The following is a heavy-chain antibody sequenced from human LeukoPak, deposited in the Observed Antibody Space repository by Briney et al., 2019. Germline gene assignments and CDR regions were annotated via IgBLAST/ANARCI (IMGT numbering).Heavy chain of an antibody. Sequence: GGSLRLSCSASGFTFSSYAMSWVRLAPGKGLEWVSAISGSGGSTYYADSVKGRFTISRDNSKNTLYLQMNSLRAEDTAVYYCAKDRDGSGSYYVSNFDYWGQGTLVTVSS. CDR3: AKDRDGSGSYYVSNFDY. V-gene: IGHV3-23*01. J-gene: IGHJ4*02. CDR2: ISGSGGST. CDR1: GFTFSSYA. D-gene: IGHD3-10*01.